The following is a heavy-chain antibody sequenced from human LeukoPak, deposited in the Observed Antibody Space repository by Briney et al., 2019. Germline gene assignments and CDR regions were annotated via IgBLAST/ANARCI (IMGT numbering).Heavy chain of an antibody. V-gene: IGHV4-39*01. CDR3: AAPRGYSSGWYSPLNWFDP. CDR2: IYYSGST. CDR1: GGSISSSSYY. Sequence: SETLSLTCTVSGGSISSSSYYWGWIRQPPGKGLEWIGGIYYSGSTYYNPSLKSRVTISVDTSKNQFSLKLSSVTAADTAVYYCAAPRGYSSGWYSPLNWFDPWGQGTLVTVSS. J-gene: IGHJ5*02. D-gene: IGHD6-19*01.